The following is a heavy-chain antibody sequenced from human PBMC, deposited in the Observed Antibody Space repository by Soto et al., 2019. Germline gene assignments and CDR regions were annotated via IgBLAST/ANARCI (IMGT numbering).Heavy chain of an antibody. CDR2: LFHGLTA. Sequence: SETLSLTRSVSRGSITRSSYNWRWIRQPPGKGLVWSGTLFHGLTARGNRALKGRVAISVDTPKNQFSLNLRSVTAADTAMYYCARRAGVTQINNYFDSWGPGTLVTVS. J-gene: IGHJ5*01. CDR3: ARRAGVTQINNYFDS. V-gene: IGHV4-39*01. D-gene: IGHD5-18*01. CDR1: RGSITRSSYN.